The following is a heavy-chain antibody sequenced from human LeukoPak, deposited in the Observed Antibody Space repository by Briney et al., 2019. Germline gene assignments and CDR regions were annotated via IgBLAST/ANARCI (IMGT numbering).Heavy chain of an antibody. D-gene: IGHD2-15*01. CDR1: GFTFSSYA. V-gene: IGHV3-23*01. J-gene: IGHJ4*02. CDR3: AKVFEDIVVVVAAIFDY. Sequence: GGSLRLSCAASGFTFSSYAMSWVRQAPGKGLEWVSAISGSGGSTYYADSVKGRFTISRDNSKNTLYLQMNSLRAGDTAVYYCAKVFEDIVVVVAAIFDYWGQGTLVTVSS. CDR2: ISGSGGST.